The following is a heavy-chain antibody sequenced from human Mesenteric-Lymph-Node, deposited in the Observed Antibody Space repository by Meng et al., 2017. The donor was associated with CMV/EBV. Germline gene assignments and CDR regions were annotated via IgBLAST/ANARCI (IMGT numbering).Heavy chain of an antibody. CDR1: GFIFIRSW. V-gene: IGHV3-7*01. CDR3: ARDPDRGDFGVVD. CDR2: IKEDGSET. Sequence: GESLKISCEGSGFIFIRSWMTWVRQAPGRGLEWVGTIKEDGSETVYVDFVKGRFTISRDNARKSVYLQMNGLRAEDTAVYYCARDPDRGDFGVVDWGQGTLVTVSS. J-gene: IGHJ4*02. D-gene: IGHD3-3*01.